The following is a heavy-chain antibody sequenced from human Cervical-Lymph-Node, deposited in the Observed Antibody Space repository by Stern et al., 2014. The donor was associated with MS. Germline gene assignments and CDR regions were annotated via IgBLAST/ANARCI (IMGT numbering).Heavy chain of an antibody. J-gene: IGHJ4*02. Sequence: QVQLVQSGAEIRKPGASVKISCEASGYTFTTYYIHWVRQAPGQGLEWVALFNPSGGKSTYAQRFQGRVTVTGDTSTSTVSWELTGLTSEDTAVYYCARVLSLATSDSWGQGTLVIVSS. CDR2: FNPSGGKS. CDR1: GYTFTTYY. CDR3: ARVLSLATSDS. D-gene: IGHD1-1*01. V-gene: IGHV1-46*01.